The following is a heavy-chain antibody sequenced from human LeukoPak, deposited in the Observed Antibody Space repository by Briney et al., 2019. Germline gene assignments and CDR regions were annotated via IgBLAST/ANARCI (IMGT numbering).Heavy chain of an antibody. J-gene: IGHJ5*02. V-gene: IGHV4-34*01. Sequence: SETLSLTCAVYGGSFSGYYWSWIRQPPGKGLEWIGEINHSGSTNYNPSLKSRVTISVDTSKNQFSLKLSSVTAADTAVYYCARVAADIVVVPAEAAEHNNWFDPWGQGTLVTVSS. CDR3: ARVAADIVVVPAEAAEHNNWFDP. CDR2: INHSGST. D-gene: IGHD2-2*01. CDR1: GGSFSGYY.